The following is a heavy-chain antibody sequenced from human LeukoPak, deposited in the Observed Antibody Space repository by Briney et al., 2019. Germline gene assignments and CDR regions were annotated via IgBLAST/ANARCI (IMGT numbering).Heavy chain of an antibody. J-gene: IGHJ1*01. D-gene: IGHD3-22*01. V-gene: IGHV3-23*01. CDR2: IRGSGGST. CDR3: AKVPDYFDSSGYPEYFQH. Sequence: AGSMRLSCAASGFTFSSYAMSWVRQAPGKWLEWVSAIRGSGGSTYYADSVKGRFTISRDNSKNTLYLQLNSVRAEDTAVYYCAKVPDYFDSSGYPEYFQHWGQGTLVTVSS. CDR1: GFTFSSYA.